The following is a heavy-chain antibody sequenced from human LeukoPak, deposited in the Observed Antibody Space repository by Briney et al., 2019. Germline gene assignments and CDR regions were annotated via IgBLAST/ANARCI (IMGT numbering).Heavy chain of an antibody. Sequence: ASVNVSCTASGYTFTSYGISWVRQAPGQGLEWMGWISAYNGNTNYAQNLQGRVTMTTDTSTSTAYMEMSSLRSDDTAVYYCARSAANVTDWFDPSGQGTLVTVSS. D-gene: IGHD6-13*01. J-gene: IGHJ5*02. CDR2: ISAYNGNT. V-gene: IGHV1-18*01. CDR3: ARSAANVTDWFDP. CDR1: GYTFTSYG.